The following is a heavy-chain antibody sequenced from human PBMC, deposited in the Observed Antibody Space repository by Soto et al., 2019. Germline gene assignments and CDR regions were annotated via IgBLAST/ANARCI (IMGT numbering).Heavy chain of an antibody. CDR3: ARHGACGGDCYSFYYYYGMDV. Sequence: KTSETLSLTCTVSGGSISSSSYYWGWIRQPPGKGLEWIGSIYYSGSTYYNPSLKSRVTISVDTSKNQFSLKLSSVTAADTAVYYCARHGACGGDCYSFYYYYGMDVWGQGTTVTVSS. CDR2: IYYSGST. V-gene: IGHV4-39*01. D-gene: IGHD2-21*02. CDR1: GGSISSSSYY. J-gene: IGHJ6*02.